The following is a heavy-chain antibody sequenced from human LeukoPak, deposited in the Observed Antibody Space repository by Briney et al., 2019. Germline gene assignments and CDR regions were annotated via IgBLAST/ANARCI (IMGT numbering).Heavy chain of an antibody. D-gene: IGHD6-19*01. V-gene: IGHV3-11*01. CDR2: ISSSGSTI. J-gene: IGHJ4*02. Sequence: GGSLRLSCAASGFTVSSNYMSWVRQAPGKGLEWVSYISSSGSTIYYADSVKGRFTISRDNAKNSLYLQMNSLRAEDTAVYYCAVQQWLGPMDYWGQGTLVTVSS. CDR3: AVQQWLGPMDY. CDR1: GFTVSSNY.